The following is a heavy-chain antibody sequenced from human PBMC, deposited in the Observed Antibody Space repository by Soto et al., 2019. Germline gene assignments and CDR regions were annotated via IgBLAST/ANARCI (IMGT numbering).Heavy chain of an antibody. J-gene: IGHJ4*02. CDR2: IIPIFGTA. D-gene: IGHD3-16*01. Sequence: QVQLVQSGAEVKKPGSSVKVSCKASGGTFSSYAISWVRQAPGQGLEWMGGIIPIFGTANYAQKFQGRVTITADESTGTAYMGLSRLRSVDTAVYYCARPRGGSKARYYFDYWGQGTLVTVSS. V-gene: IGHV1-69*01. CDR3: ARPRGGSKARYYFDY. CDR1: GGTFSSYA.